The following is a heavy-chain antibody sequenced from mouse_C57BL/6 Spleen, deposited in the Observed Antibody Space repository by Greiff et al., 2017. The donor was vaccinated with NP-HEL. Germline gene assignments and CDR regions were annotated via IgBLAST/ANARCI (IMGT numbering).Heavy chain of an antibody. CDR2: INPNNGGT. CDR1: GYTFTDYY. Sequence: EVQLQQSGPELVKPGASVKIPCKASGYTFTDYYMDWVKQSHGKSLEWIGDINPNNGGTIYNQKFKGKATLTADKSSSTAYMELSSLTSEDTAVNDYARRTGGVWYAYWGQGTLVTVSA. CDR3: ARRTGGVWYAY. J-gene: IGHJ3*01. V-gene: IGHV1-18*01.